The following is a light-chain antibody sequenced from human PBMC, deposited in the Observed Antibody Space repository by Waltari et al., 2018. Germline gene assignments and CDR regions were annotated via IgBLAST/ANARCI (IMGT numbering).Light chain of an antibody. CDR3: QVWDDTDDHPV. CDR2: DTT. V-gene: IGLV3-21*03. Sequence: SYVLTQPPSVSVAPGKTARISCAGQNIRDKTVYWYQQKPGQAPFVVIYDTTVRPPGGPDRIAGSDPATLTIARVEAGDEADYYCQVWDDTDDHPVFGGGTRLTVL. CDR1: NIRDKT. J-gene: IGLJ2*01.